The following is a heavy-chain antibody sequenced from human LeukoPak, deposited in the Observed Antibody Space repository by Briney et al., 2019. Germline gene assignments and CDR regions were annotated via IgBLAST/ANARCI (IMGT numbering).Heavy chain of an antibody. D-gene: IGHD1-14*01. V-gene: IGHV1-8*01. CDR3: ARFRKGLRAPPRTNWFDP. J-gene: IGHJ5*02. Sequence: ASVKVSYKASGYTFTSYDINWVRQATGQGLEWMGWMNPNSGNTGYAQKFQGRVTMTRNTSISTAYMELSSLRSEDTAVYYCARFRKGLRAPPRTNWFDPWGQGTLVTVSS. CDR1: GYTFTSYD. CDR2: MNPNSGNT.